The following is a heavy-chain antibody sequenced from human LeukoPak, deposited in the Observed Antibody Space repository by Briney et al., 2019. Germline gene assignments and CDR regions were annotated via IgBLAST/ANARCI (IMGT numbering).Heavy chain of an antibody. D-gene: IGHD5-12*01. CDR1: GLTFSSYE. CDR2: ITGSGSTI. J-gene: IGHJ4*02. CDR3: ARGDIVATIGY. Sequence: PGGSLRLSCAASGLTFSSYEMNWVRQAPGKGLEWVSYITGSGSTIYYADSVKGRFTISRDNAKNSLYLQMNSLRAEDTAVYYCARGDIVATIGYWGQGTLVTVSS. V-gene: IGHV3-48*03.